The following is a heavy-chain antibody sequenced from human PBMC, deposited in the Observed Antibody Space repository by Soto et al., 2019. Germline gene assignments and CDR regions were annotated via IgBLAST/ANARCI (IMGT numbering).Heavy chain of an antibody. Sequence: GASVKVSCKASGYTFTSYYMHWVRQAPGQGLEWMGIINPSGGSTSYAQKFQGRVTMTRDTSTSTVYMELSSLRSEDTAVYYCAREVLYSYGYLAVRQPFFDYWGQGTLVTVSS. CDR1: GYTFTSYY. CDR2: INPSGGST. V-gene: IGHV1-46*01. J-gene: IGHJ4*02. D-gene: IGHD5-18*01. CDR3: AREVLYSYGYLAVRQPFFDY.